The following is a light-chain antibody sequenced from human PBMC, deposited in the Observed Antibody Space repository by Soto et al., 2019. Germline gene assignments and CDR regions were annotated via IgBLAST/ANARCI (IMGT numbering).Light chain of an antibody. CDR3: QQYNNWPYT. CDR2: DAS. CDR1: QSVGSN. Sequence: EIVLTHSPATLSVSPGETATLSCRASQSVGSNLAWYQQRPGQPPRLLIYDASTRPTDIPARFSGGGSGTDFTLTISSLQSEDFAVYYCQQYNNWPYTFGQGTKLQIK. J-gene: IGKJ2*01. V-gene: IGKV3-15*01.